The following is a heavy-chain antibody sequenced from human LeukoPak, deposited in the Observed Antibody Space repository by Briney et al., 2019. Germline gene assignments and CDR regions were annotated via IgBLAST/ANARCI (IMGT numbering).Heavy chain of an antibody. J-gene: IGHJ5*02. CDR3: ARGVYCSGGSCYGLFDP. CDR1: GYTFTGYY. CDR2: MNPNSGNT. D-gene: IGHD2-15*01. Sequence: ASVKVSCKASGYTFTGYYMHWVRQAPGQGLEWMGWMNPNSGNTGYAQKFQGRVTMTRNTSISTAYMELSSLRSEDTAVYYCARGVYCSGGSCYGLFDPWGQGTLVTVSS. V-gene: IGHV1-8*02.